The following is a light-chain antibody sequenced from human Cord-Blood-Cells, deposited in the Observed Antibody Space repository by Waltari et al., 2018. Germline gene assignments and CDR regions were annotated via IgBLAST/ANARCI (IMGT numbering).Light chain of an antibody. J-gene: IGLJ3*02. CDR3: QAWDSSTAV. CDR2: QDS. Sequence: SYELTQPPSVSVSPGQTASITCSGDKLGDKYACWYQQQPGQSPVRVIYQDSKRPSGIPERFSGSSSGNTATLTISGTQAMDEADYYCQAWDSSTAVFGGGTKLTVL. V-gene: IGLV3-1*01. CDR1: KLGDKY.